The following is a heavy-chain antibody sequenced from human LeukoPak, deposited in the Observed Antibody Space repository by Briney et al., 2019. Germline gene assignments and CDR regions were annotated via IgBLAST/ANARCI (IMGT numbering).Heavy chain of an antibody. Sequence: GGSLRLSCAASGFTFSTYAMSWVRQAPGKGLEWVSAISASGGSTYYADSVKGRFTISRDNSKNTMYLQMNSLRAEDTAVYYCAKHPPYRSGWYYFDYWGQGTLVTVSA. V-gene: IGHV3-23*01. CDR3: AKHPPYRSGWYYFDY. J-gene: IGHJ4*02. CDR2: ISASGGST. CDR1: GFTFSTYA. D-gene: IGHD6-19*01.